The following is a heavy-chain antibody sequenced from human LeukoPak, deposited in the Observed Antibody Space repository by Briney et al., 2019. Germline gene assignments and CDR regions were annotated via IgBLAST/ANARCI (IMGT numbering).Heavy chain of an antibody. V-gene: IGHV1-46*01. CDR3: ARGGVGATTYVWFDP. D-gene: IGHD1-26*01. Sequence: GASVKVSCKASGYTFTNYYIQWVRQAPGQGLECMGIINPSGGSTSYAQKFQGRVTMTRDMSTSTVYMELSSLRSEDTAVYYCARGGVGATTYVWFDPWGQGTLVTVSS. J-gene: IGHJ5*02. CDR1: GYTFTNYY. CDR2: INPSGGST.